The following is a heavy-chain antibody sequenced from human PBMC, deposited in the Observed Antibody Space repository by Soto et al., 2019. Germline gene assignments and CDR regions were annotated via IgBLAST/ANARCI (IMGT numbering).Heavy chain of an antibody. V-gene: IGHV1-2*04. CDR1: GYTFTGYY. D-gene: IGHD2-2*01. CDR3: ARAGSKYCSITSCGQAGDYYYGMDI. J-gene: IGHJ6*02. Sequence: ASVKVSSKASGYTFTGYYMHWVRHSPGPGLEWMGWINPNSGGTNYAQKFQGWVTMTRDTSISTAYMELSRLRSDDTAVYYCARAGSKYCSITSCGQAGDYYYGMDIRGQGTTVTL. CDR2: INPNSGGT.